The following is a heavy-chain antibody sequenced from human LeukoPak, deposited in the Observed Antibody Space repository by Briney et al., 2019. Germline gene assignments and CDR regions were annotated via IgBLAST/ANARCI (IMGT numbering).Heavy chain of an antibody. V-gene: IGHV3-48*04. CDR1: GFTFSSYS. CDR3: ARDSIAAAGIGAFDI. J-gene: IGHJ3*02. CDR2: ISSSNSTI. D-gene: IGHD6-13*01. Sequence: GGSLRLSCAASGFTFSSYSMNWVRQAPGKGLEWVSYISSSNSTIYYADSVKGRFTISRDNAKNSLYLQMNSLRAEDTAVYYCARDSIAAAGIGAFDIWGQGTMVTVSS.